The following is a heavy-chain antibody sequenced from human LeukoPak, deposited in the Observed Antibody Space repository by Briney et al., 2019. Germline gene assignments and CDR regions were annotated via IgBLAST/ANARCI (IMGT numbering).Heavy chain of an antibody. D-gene: IGHD6-13*01. V-gene: IGHV1-18*01. J-gene: IGHJ4*02. CDR2: ISAYNGNT. CDR3: ARVGIAAAGTPQGGSSY. Sequence: ASVKVSCKASGYTFTSYGISWVRQAPGLGLEWMGWISAYNGNTNYAQKLQGRVTMTTDTSTSTAYMELRSLRSDDTAVYYCARVGIAAAGTPQGGSSYWGQGTLVTVSS. CDR1: GYTFTSYG.